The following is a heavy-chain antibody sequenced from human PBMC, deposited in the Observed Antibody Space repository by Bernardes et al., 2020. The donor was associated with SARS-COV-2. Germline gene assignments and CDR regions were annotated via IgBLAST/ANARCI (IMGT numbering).Heavy chain of an antibody. Sequence: SETLSLTCTVSGELVTSDDYYWSWIRQPPGKGLEWMGYVYYSGSTNYNPSLKTTNYNPSLKSRVTVSIDTSRNQISLTLRSVTAADTALYYCARSPSPHSSGWFMILWGRGTLVAVSS. CDR3: ARSPSPHSSGWFMIL. CDR2: VYYSGST. V-gene: IGHV4-61*08. CDR1: GELVTSDDYY. D-gene: IGHD6-19*01. J-gene: IGHJ2*01.